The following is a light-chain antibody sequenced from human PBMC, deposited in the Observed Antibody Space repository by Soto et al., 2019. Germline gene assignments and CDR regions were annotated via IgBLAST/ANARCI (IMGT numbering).Light chain of an antibody. Sequence: DIQMTQSPSSLSASVGDRVTITCQATEDINNYLIWYQQKPGRAPKLLIYDASNLETGVPSRFSGSGSGTDFFLTISNLQPEDTATYYCQQYDNLPRATFGPGTILEIK. J-gene: IGKJ3*01. CDR1: EDINNY. V-gene: IGKV1-33*01. CDR3: QQYDNLPRAT. CDR2: DAS.